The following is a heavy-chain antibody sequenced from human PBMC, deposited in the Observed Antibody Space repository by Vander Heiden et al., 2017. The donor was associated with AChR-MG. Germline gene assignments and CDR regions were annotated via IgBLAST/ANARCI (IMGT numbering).Heavy chain of an antibody. Sequence: QVQLVQSGAEVKKPGSSVKVSCKASGGTFSSYAISWVRQAPGQGLEWMGGIIPIFGTANYAQKFQGRVTITADESTSTAYMELSSLRSEDTAVYYCACMTLVYAIEGWLRWFDPWGQGTLVTVSS. D-gene: IGHD2-8*01. J-gene: IGHJ5*02. V-gene: IGHV1-69*01. CDR1: GGTFSSYA. CDR3: ACMTLVYAIEGWLRWFDP. CDR2: IIPIFGTA.